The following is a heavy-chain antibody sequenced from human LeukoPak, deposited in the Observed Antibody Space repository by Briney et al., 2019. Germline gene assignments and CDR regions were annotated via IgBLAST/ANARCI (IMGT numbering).Heavy chain of an antibody. V-gene: IGHV3-23*01. Sequence: GALRLSCAASGFRFSIYTMSWVRQAPGKGLEWVAGIFGSGYNTYYADSVKGRFTISRDNSKNTLYLQMNSLRAEDTAVYYCATTSGYSYGYLDYWGQGTLVTVSS. CDR2: IFGSGYNT. CDR1: GFRFSIYT. D-gene: IGHD5-18*01. J-gene: IGHJ4*02. CDR3: ATTSGYSYGYLDY.